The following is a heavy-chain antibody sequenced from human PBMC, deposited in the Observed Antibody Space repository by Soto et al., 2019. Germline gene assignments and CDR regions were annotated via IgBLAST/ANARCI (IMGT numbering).Heavy chain of an antibody. J-gene: IGHJ6*02. CDR2: IDPSDSYT. CDR1: GYSFTSYW. D-gene: IGHD5-12*01. CDR3: PGMGDGYNSDYYYGMDV. Sequence: PGESLKISCXGSGYSFTSYWISWVRQMPGKGLEWMGRIDPSDSYTNYSPSFQGHVTISADKSISTAYLQWSSLKASDTAMYYCPGMGDGYNSDYYYGMDVWGQGTTVTVSS. V-gene: IGHV5-10-1*01.